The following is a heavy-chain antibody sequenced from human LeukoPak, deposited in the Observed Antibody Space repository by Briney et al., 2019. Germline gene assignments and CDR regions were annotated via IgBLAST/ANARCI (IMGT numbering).Heavy chain of an antibody. CDR1: GFTLDDYA. Sequence: PGRSLRLSCAASGFTLDDYAMHWVRQAPGKGLEWVSGISWNSGSIGYADTVKGRFTISRDNAKNSLYLQMNSLRAEDTALYYCAKDASSGSSWYYFDYWGQGTLVTVSS. CDR3: AKDASSGSSWYYFDY. V-gene: IGHV3-9*01. D-gene: IGHD6-13*01. CDR2: ISWNSGSI. J-gene: IGHJ4*02.